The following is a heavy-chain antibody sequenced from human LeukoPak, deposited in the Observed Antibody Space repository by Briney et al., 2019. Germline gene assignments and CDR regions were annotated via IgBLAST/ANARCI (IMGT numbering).Heavy chain of an antibody. CDR2: ISRSGIST. J-gene: IGHJ4*02. CDR3: AKAPANYVDTAMGTFDY. CDR1: GFTFSSYA. V-gene: IGHV3-23*01. D-gene: IGHD5-18*01. Sequence: KSGGSLRLSCAASGFTFSSYAMNWVRQAPGKGLEWVSAISRSGISTYYADSVKGRFTISRDNSKNTLYLQMNSLRAEDTAVYYCAKAPANYVDTAMGTFDYWGQGTLVTVSS.